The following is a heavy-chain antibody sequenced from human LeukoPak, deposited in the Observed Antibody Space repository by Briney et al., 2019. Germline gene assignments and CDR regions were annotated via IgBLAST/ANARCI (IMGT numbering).Heavy chain of an antibody. CDR3: AKDGAAAGDWFDP. V-gene: IGHV4-59*01. Sequence: SETLSLTCTDSGDSISRYYWSWIRQPPGKGLEWIAYISYRGTTNYNPTLKSRVTISIDTSKNQFSLQLRSVTAADTAVYYCAKDGAAAGDWFDPWGQGTLVTVSS. CDR1: GDSISRYY. CDR2: ISYRGTT. D-gene: IGHD6-13*01. J-gene: IGHJ5*02.